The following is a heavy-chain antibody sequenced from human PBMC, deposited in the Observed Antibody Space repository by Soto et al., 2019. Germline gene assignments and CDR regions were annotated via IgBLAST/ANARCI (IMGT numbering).Heavy chain of an antibody. V-gene: IGHV4-59*01. Sequence: QVQLQESGPGLVKPSETLSLTCTVSGGSITGYHLSWIRQPPGKGLEWIGYTHGSGITNYNPALQSRVTISVDTSKNHFYLKLSSVTASDTAVYYCASYIEGGGGRGYWCQGHLLTVSS. CDR2: THGSGIT. J-gene: IGHJ4*02. D-gene: IGHD1-26*01. CDR1: GGSITGYH. CDR3: ASYIEGGGGRGY.